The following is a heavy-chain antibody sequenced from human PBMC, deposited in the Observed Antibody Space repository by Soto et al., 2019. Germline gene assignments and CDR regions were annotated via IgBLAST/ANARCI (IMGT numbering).Heavy chain of an antibody. Sequence: TSETLSLTCAVYGGSFSGYYWSWIRQPPGKGLEWIGEINHSGSTNYNPSLKSRVTISVDTSKNQFSLKLSSVTAADTAVYYCARVGYCSSTSCYVRYYYGMDVWGQGTTVTVSS. V-gene: IGHV4-34*01. CDR3: ARVGYCSSTSCYVRYYYGMDV. D-gene: IGHD2-2*01. J-gene: IGHJ6*02. CDR1: GGSFSGYY. CDR2: INHSGST.